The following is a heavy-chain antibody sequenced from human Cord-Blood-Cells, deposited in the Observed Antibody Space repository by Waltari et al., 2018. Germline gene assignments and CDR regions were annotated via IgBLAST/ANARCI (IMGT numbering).Heavy chain of an antibody. Sequence: QVQLVQSGAEVKKPGSSVKVSCKASGDTFSSYAISWVRQAPGQGLEWMGGIIPIFGTANYAQKFQGRVTITADESTSTAYMELSSLRSEDTAVYYCATFAAVYCSSTSCYFDYWGQGTLVTVSS. CDR3: ATFAAVYCSSTSCYFDY. V-gene: IGHV1-69*01. J-gene: IGHJ4*02. CDR1: GDTFSSYA. D-gene: IGHD2-2*01. CDR2: IIPIFGTA.